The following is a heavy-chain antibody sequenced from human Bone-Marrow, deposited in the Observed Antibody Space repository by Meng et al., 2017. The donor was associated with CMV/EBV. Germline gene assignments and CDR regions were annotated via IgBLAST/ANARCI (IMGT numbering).Heavy chain of an antibody. D-gene: IGHD3-22*01. Sequence: ASVKVSCKASGYTFTSYYMHWVRQAPGQGLEWMGIINPSGGSTSYAQKFQGRVTMTRDTSTSTVYMELSSLRSDDTAVYYCARRRSSGYPPAAFDIWGQGTMVTVSS. V-gene: IGHV1-46*01. J-gene: IGHJ3*02. CDR3: ARRRSSGYPPAAFDI. CDR2: INPSGGST. CDR1: GYTFTSYY.